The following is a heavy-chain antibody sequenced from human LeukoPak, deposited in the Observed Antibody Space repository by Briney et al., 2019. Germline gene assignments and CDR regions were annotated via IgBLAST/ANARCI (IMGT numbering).Heavy chain of an antibody. Sequence: GGSLRLSCAVSGFTFSTYAMRWVRQAPGRGLGWVAAISGGIMINTYYTGSVKGRFTISRDNAKNTLYLQMKSLRDDDTAVYYCAKDPVVGAPHVFDIWGQGTMVTVSS. J-gene: IGHJ3*02. CDR1: GFTFSTYA. D-gene: IGHD3-16*02. CDR3: AKDPVVGAPHVFDI. V-gene: IGHV3-23*01. CDR2: ISGGIMINT.